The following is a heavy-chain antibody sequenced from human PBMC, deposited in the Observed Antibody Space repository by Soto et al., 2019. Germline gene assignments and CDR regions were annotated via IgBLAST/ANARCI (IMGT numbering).Heavy chain of an antibody. J-gene: IGHJ4*02. CDR1: GFTFDVYA. D-gene: IGHD6-13*01. CDR3: AKDFGSSWYYFDY. V-gene: IGHV3-9*01. Sequence: GGSLRLSCAASGFTFDVYAMHWVRQAPGKGLEWVSGISWNSGSIGYADSVKGRFTISRDNAKNSLYLQMNSLRAEDTALYYCAKDFGSSWYYFDYWGQGTLVTVSS. CDR2: ISWNSGSI.